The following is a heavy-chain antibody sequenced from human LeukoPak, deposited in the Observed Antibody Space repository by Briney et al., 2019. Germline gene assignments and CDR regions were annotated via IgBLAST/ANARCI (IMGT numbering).Heavy chain of an antibody. CDR1: GFTFSSYA. D-gene: IGHD6-19*01. J-gene: IGHJ5*02. Sequence: QAGGSLRLSCAASGFTFSSYAMHWVRQAPGKGLEWVAVISYDGSNKYYADSVKGRFTISRDNSKNTLYLQMNSLRAEDTAVYYCARERGAVAGWFDPWGQGTLVTVSS. CDR2: ISYDGSNK. CDR3: ARERGAVAGWFDP. V-gene: IGHV3-30-3*01.